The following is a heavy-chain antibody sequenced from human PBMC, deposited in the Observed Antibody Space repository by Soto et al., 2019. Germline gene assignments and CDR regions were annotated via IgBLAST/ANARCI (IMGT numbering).Heavy chain of an antibody. V-gene: IGHV3-15*07. CDR3: ANMFTVVTAILG. CDR1: GFTFSNAW. CDR2: IKSKTDGGTT. Sequence: PGGSLRFSCAASGFTFSNAWMNWVRQAPGKGLEWVGRIKSKTDGGTTDYAAPVKGRFTISRDDSKNTLYLQMNSLKTEDTAVYYCANMFTVVTAILGWGQGTLVTVSS. J-gene: IGHJ4*02. D-gene: IGHD2-21*02.